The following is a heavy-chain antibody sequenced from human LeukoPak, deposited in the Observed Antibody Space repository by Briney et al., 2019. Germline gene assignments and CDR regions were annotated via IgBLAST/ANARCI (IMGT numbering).Heavy chain of an antibody. CDR3: ARGGAWFGDLGDAFDI. J-gene: IGHJ3*02. Sequence: SETLSLTCTVSGGSISSYYWSWIRQPAGKGLEWIGRIYTSGSTNYNPSLKSRVTMSVDTSKNQFSLKLSSVTAADTAVYYCARGGAWFGDLGDAFDIWGQGAMVTVSS. CDR2: IYTSGST. D-gene: IGHD3-10*01. V-gene: IGHV4-4*07. CDR1: GGSISSYY.